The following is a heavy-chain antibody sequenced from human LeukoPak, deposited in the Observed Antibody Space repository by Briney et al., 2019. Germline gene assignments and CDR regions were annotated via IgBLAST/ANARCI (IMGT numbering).Heavy chain of an antibody. V-gene: IGHV3-30*18. CDR2: ISFDGTNK. Sequence: GGSLRLSCAASGFTFSSYGMHWVRQAPGKGLEWVALISFDGTNKYYADSVKGRFTISRDNSKNTLYLQINSLRVEDTAVYYCAKIQVGYYFDSSGPYWGQGTLVTVSS. J-gene: IGHJ4*02. CDR3: AKIQVGYYFDSSGPY. D-gene: IGHD3-22*01. CDR1: GFTFSSYG.